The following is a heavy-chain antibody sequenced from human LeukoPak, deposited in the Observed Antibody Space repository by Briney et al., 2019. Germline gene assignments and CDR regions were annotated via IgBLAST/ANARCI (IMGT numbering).Heavy chain of an antibody. CDR1: GFTFSSYG. CDR3: ARDTDVEGFDY. J-gene: IGHJ4*02. Sequence: GGSLRLSCAASGFTFSSYGMHWVRQAPGKGLEWVSSISSSSSYIYYADSVKGRFTISRDNAKNSLYLQMNSLRAEDTAVYYCARDTDVEGFDYWGQGTLVTVSS. CDR2: ISSSSSYI. V-gene: IGHV3-21*06. D-gene: IGHD4-17*01.